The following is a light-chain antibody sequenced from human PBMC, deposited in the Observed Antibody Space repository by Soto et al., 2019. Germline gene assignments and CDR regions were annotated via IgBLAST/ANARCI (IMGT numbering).Light chain of an antibody. CDR3: QQYGSAPWT. J-gene: IGKJ1*01. CDR2: AAS. CDR1: LSVASNY. V-gene: IGKV3-20*01. Sequence: EIVLTQSPGTLPLSPGERATLSCRASLSVASNYVAWYQQKPGQAPRLLIYAASGRATGIPDRFSGSGSGKDFTLTISRLEPEDFAVYYCQQYGSAPWTFGQGTKLEIK.